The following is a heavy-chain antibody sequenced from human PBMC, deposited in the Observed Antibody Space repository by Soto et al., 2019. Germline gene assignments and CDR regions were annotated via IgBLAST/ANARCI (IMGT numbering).Heavy chain of an antibody. CDR3: AKGSIEYSSSFPDY. Sequence: GGSLRLSCSASGFTFSTYAMSWVRQAPGKGLEWVSGFSCSGASTYYADSVKGRFTISRDNSNNTLYLQMSSLRAEDTAVYYCAKGSIEYSSSFPDYWGQGTLVTVSS. D-gene: IGHD6-6*01. CDR2: FSCSGAST. J-gene: IGHJ4*02. V-gene: IGHV3-23*01. CDR1: GFTFSTYA.